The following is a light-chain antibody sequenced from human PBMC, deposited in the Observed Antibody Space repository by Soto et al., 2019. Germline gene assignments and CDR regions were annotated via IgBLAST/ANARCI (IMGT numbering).Light chain of an antibody. V-gene: IGKV3-11*01. CDR1: QSVSSF. Sequence: VLTQYPVTLSLSPGERATLSCRASQSVSSFLAWYQQKPGQAPRLLIYDASNRATGIPARFSGSGSGTDFTLTISSLEPEDFAVYYCQQRSNWPPLTFGG. CDR3: QQRSNWPPLT. CDR2: DAS. J-gene: IGKJ4*01.